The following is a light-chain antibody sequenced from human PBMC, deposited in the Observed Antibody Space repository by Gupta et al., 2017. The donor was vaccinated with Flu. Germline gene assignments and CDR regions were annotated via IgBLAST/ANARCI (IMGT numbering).Light chain of an antibody. V-gene: IGLV3-27*01. CDR1: ILAKKY. CDR2: KDS. J-gene: IGLJ3*02. Sequence: SYELTQPSSVSVSPGQTARITCSGDILAKKYARWFQQKPGQAPMLLIYKDSERPSGIPERFSGSSSGTTVTLTISGAQVEDKADYYCYSAADTNRVFGGGTKLTVL. CDR3: YSAADTNRV.